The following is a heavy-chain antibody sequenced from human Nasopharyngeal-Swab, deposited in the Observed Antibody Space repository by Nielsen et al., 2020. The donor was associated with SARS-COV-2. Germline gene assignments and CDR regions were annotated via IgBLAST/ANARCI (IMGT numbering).Heavy chain of an antibody. D-gene: IGHD5-12*01. J-gene: IGHJ4*02. CDR1: GFTFSAHA. CDR2: VSGDVAHTT. CDR3: ARDGRIGYGVYLDY. Sequence: GESLKISYAASGFTFSAHAMIWVRQAAGKGLEWVSAVSGDVAHTTYYADSVKGRFTISRDNSKNTLYLQMNGLRAEDAAIYYCARDGRIGYGVYLDYWGQGTPVTVSS. V-gene: IGHV3-23*01.